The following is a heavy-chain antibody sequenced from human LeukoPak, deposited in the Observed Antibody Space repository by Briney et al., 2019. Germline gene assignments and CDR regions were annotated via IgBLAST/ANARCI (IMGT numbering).Heavy chain of an antibody. Sequence: SETLSLTCTVSGGSISSSSYYWGWIRQPPGKGLEWIGNFYYSGNNYYNPSLKSRVTILGDTSNNQFSLKLSSVTAADTALYFCARVFGGFDYWGQGTLVTVSS. CDR2: FYYSGNN. D-gene: IGHD3-10*02. V-gene: IGHV4-39*07. CDR1: GGSISSSSYY. J-gene: IGHJ4*02. CDR3: ARVFGGFDY.